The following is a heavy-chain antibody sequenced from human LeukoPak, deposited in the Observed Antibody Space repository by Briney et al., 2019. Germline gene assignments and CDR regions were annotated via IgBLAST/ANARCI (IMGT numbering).Heavy chain of an antibody. Sequence: ASVKVSCKASGYTFTGYYMHWVRQARGQGLEWMGWINPNSGGTNYAQKFQGRVTMTRDTSISTAYMELSRLRSDDTAVYYCARDSSFYYYDSKRFDPWGQGTLVTVSS. V-gene: IGHV1-2*02. CDR1: GYTFTGYY. CDR2: INPNSGGT. J-gene: IGHJ5*02. CDR3: ARDSSFYYYDSKRFDP. D-gene: IGHD3-22*01.